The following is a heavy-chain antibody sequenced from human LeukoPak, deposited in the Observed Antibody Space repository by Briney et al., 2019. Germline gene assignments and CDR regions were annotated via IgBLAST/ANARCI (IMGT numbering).Heavy chain of an antibody. J-gene: IGHJ4*02. D-gene: IGHD3-22*01. CDR2: ISGSGGST. CDR3: ARLPTFYYDSSGYHYDY. CDR1: GFTFSSYA. V-gene: IGHV3-23*01. Sequence: GGSLRLSCAASGFTFSSYAMSWVRQAPGKGLEWVSAISGSGGSTYYADSVKGRFTISKDKSKNTLYLQMDNLRAEDTGVYFCARLPTFYYDSSGYHYDYWGQGTLVTVSS.